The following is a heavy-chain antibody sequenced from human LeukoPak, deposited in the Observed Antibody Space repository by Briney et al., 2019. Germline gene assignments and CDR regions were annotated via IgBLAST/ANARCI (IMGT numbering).Heavy chain of an antibody. CDR1: GGTFSSYA. Sequence: ASVKVSCKASGGTFSSYAISWVRQAPGQGLEWMGRINPNSGGTNYAQKFQGRVTMTRGTSTSTAYMELSRLRSDDTAVYYCARVLILLHYDSIGGDAFDIWGQGTMVTVSS. V-gene: IGHV1-2*06. CDR3: ARVLILLHYDSIGGDAFDI. D-gene: IGHD3-22*01. CDR2: INPNSGGT. J-gene: IGHJ3*02.